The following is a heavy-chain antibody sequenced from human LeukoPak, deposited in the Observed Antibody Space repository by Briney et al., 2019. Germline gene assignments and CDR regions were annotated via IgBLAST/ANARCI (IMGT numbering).Heavy chain of an antibody. V-gene: IGHV3-21*01. CDR2: ISSSSSYI. CDR3: AREGGTGEFDY. Sequence: GGSLRLSCAASGFTFSSYSMNWVRQAPGEGLEWVSSISSSSSYIYYADSVKGRFTISRDNAKNSLYLQMNSLRAEDTAVYYCAREGGTGEFDYWGQGTLVTVSS. CDR1: GFTFSSYS. D-gene: IGHD3/OR15-3a*01. J-gene: IGHJ4*02.